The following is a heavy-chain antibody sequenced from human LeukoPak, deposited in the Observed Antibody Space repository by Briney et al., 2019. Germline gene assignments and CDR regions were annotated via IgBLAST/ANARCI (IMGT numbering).Heavy chain of an antibody. CDR1: GGSISSYY. D-gene: IGHD3-10*01. J-gene: IGHJ4*02. CDR2: VYYSGST. Sequence: PSETLSLTCTVSGGSISSYYWSWIRQPPGKGLEWIGYVYYSGSTNYNPPLKSRVTISVDTSKSQFSLKLTSVTAADTAVYYCARGARGSRFDYWGQGTLVTVSS. V-gene: IGHV4-59*01. CDR3: ARGARGSRFDY.